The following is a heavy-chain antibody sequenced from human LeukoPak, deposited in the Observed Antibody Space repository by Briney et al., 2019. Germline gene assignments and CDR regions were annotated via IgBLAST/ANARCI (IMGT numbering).Heavy chain of an antibody. CDR3: ATMVMTTRAFDY. D-gene: IGHD4/OR15-4a*01. CDR1: GYSFNSNW. CDR2: IYPGDSDT. J-gene: IGHJ4*02. V-gene: IGHV5-51*01. Sequence: GESLKISCQGSGYSFNSNWIGWVRQMPGKGLEWMGIIYPGDSDTRYSPSFQGQVTISADKSISTAYLQWSSLKASDTAMYYCATMVMTTRAFDYWGQGTLVTVSS.